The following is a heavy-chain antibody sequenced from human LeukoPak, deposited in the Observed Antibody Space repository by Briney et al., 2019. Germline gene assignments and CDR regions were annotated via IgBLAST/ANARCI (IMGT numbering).Heavy chain of an antibody. J-gene: IGHJ6*03. CDR2: MSTNGVAT. CDR3: AKSLRGTRSYYYYYMDV. D-gene: IGHD3-16*01. Sequence: GGSPRLSCAASGFTFSSYAMSWVRQAPGKGLEWVSTMSTNGVATYYADSVKGRFTISRDNSKNALYLQMNSLRADDTAVYYCAKSLRGTRSYYYYYMDVWGKGTTVTVSS. CDR1: GFTFSSYA. V-gene: IGHV3-23*01.